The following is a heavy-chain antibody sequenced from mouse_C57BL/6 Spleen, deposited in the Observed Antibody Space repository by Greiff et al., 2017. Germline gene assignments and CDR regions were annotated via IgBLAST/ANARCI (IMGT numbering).Heavy chain of an antibody. CDR3: ARLGDYDYDEAWFAY. V-gene: IGHV1-72*01. D-gene: IGHD2-4*01. CDR2: IDPNSGGT. Sequence: QVQLQQPGAELVKPGASVKLSCKASGYTFTSYWMHWVKQRPGRGLEWIGRIDPNSGGTKYNEKFKSKATLTVDKPSSTAYMQLSSLKTEDSAVYYGARLGDYDYDEAWFAYWGQGTLVTVSA. J-gene: IGHJ3*01. CDR1: GYTFTSYW.